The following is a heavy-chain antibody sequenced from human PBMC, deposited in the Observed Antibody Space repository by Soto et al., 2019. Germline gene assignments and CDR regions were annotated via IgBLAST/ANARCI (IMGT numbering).Heavy chain of an antibody. CDR2: INPNSGGT. CDR3: ARGPDIVVVVAATKFDY. V-gene: IGHV1-2*02. J-gene: IGHJ4*02. Sequence: GASVKVSCKASGYTFTGYYMHWVRQAPGQGLEWMGWINPNSGGTNYAQKFQGRVTMTRDTSISTAYMVLSRLRSDDTAVYYCARGPDIVVVVAATKFDYWGQGTLVTVSS. D-gene: IGHD2-15*01. CDR1: GYTFTGYY.